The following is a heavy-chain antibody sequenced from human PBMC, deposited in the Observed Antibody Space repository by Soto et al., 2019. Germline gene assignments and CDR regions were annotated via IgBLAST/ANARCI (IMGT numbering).Heavy chain of an antibody. V-gene: IGHV1-18*04. CDR1: GYTFTSYG. Sequence: GASVKVSCKASGYTFTSYGISWLRQAPGQGLEWMGWISAYNGNTNYAQKLQGRVTMTTDTSTSTAYMELMSLRSDDTAVYYCARDKADYYYYGMDVWGQGTTVTVSS. CDR2: ISAYNGNT. J-gene: IGHJ6*02. CDR3: ARDKADYYYYGMDV.